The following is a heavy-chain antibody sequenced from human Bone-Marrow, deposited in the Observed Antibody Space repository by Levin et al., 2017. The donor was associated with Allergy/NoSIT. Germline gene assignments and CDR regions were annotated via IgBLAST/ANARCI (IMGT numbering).Heavy chain of an antibody. D-gene: IGHD3-9*01. Sequence: GESLKISCAASGFTFKYYAMTWVRQAPGRGLEWVATISGTGGTTYYADSVKGRFTISRDNSKNTLFVQMSSLRVEDTALYYFAKAQTFDIFGDCDSWGQGTLVTVSS. CDR3: AKAQTFDIFGDCDS. J-gene: IGHJ4*02. CDR1: GFTFKYYA. CDR2: ISGTGGTT. V-gene: IGHV3-23*01.